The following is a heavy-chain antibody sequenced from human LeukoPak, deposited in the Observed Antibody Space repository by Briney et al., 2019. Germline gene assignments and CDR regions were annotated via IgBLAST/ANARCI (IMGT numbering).Heavy chain of an antibody. Sequence: SETPSLTCAVYGGSFSGYYWSWIRQPPGKGLEWIGEINHSGSTNYNPSLKSRVTISVDTSKIQFSLKLSSVTAADTAVYYCARAFRGIFGVFEAFDIWGQGTMVTVSS. CDR2: INHSGST. CDR3: ARAFRGIFGVFEAFDI. V-gene: IGHV4-34*01. D-gene: IGHD3-3*01. CDR1: GGSFSGYY. J-gene: IGHJ3*02.